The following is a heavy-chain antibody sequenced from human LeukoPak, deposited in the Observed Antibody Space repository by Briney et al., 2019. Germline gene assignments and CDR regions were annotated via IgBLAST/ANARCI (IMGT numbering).Heavy chain of an antibody. Sequence: GESLKISCKGSGYSFTSYWIGWVRQMPGKGLEWMGIIYPGDSDTRYSPSFQGQVTISADKSISTAYLQWSSLKASDTAMYYCARHQGDILRYFDWLSQGAFDIWGQGTMVTVSS. V-gene: IGHV5-51*01. D-gene: IGHD3-9*01. J-gene: IGHJ3*02. CDR2: IYPGDSDT. CDR3: ARHQGDILRYFDWLSQGAFDI. CDR1: GYSFTSYW.